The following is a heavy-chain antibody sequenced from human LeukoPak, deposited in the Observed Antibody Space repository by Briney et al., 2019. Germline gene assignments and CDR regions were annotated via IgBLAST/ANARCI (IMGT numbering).Heavy chain of an antibody. D-gene: IGHD6-13*01. Sequence: PSETLSLTCAVYGGSFSGYYWSWIRQPPGKGLEWIGEINHSGSTNYNPSLKSRVTISVDTSKNQFSLKLSSVTAAGTAVYYCARVGAAAGTGGWFDPWGQGTLVTVSS. CDR2: INHSGST. J-gene: IGHJ5*02. CDR1: GGSFSGYY. V-gene: IGHV4-34*01. CDR3: ARVGAAAGTGGWFDP.